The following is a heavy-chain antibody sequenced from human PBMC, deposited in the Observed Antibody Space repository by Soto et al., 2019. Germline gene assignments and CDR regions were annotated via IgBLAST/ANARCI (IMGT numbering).Heavy chain of an antibody. J-gene: IGHJ4*02. V-gene: IGHV1-69*06. Sequence: QVQLVQSGAEVKRPGSSVKVSCKASGGTFSSYPISWVRQAPGQGLEWMGGTNGNLGTGNYAQKFRGRLTITTDISTTTAYMEVSSLTSEDTAVYYLSRRDSHGFFRYFDNWGQVTLGTVSS. CDR1: GGTFSSYP. CDR2: TNGNLGTG. CDR3: SRRDSHGFFRYFDN. D-gene: IGHD3-10*01.